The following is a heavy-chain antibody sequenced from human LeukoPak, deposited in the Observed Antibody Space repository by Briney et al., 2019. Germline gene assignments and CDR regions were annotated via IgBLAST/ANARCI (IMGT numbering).Heavy chain of an antibody. CDR1: GGSISSSGYY. J-gene: IGHJ5*02. CDR3: ARQDYDILTGYPNWFDP. CDR2: IYYSGST. Sequence: SENLSLTCTVSGGSISSSGYYWGWLRQPPGKGLEWIGSIYYSGSTYYNPSLKTRVTISVDTSKNQFSLKLSSVTAADTAVYYCARQDYDILTGYPNWFDPWGQGTLVTVSS. D-gene: IGHD3-9*01. V-gene: IGHV4-39*01.